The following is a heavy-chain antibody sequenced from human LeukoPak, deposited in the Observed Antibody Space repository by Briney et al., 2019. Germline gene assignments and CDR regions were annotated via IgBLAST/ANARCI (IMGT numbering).Heavy chain of an antibody. Sequence: ASAKVSCKASGGTFSSYAISWVRQAPGQGLEWMGGIIPIFGTANYAQKFQGRVTITADKSTSTAYMELSSLRSEDTAVYYCARVVSPDYDYVWGSNRGNWFDPWGQGTLVTVSS. CDR2: IIPIFGTA. D-gene: IGHD3-16*02. V-gene: IGHV1-69*06. J-gene: IGHJ5*02. CDR3: ARVVSPDYDYVWGSNRGNWFDP. CDR1: GGTFSSYA.